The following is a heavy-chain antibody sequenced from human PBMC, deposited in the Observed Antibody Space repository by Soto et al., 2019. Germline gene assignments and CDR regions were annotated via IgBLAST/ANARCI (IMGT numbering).Heavy chain of an antibody. CDR2: IYYSGST. J-gene: IGHJ5*02. CDR1: GGSISSYY. CDR3: ARHVHDYDDWFDP. V-gene: IGHV4-59*08. Sequence: TSETLSLTCTVSGGSISSYYWSWIRQPPGKGLEWIGYIYYSGSTNYNPSLKSRVTISVDTSKNQFSLKLSSVTAADTAVYYCARHVHDYDDWFDPWGQGTLVTVSS. D-gene: IGHD4-17*01.